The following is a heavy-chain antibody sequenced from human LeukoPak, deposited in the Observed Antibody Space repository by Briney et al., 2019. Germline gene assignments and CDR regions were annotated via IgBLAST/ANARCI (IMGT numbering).Heavy chain of an antibody. CDR2: ISAYNGNT. CDR3: ARDRRGRAVANPYYYNGMDV. D-gene: IGHD6-19*01. V-gene: IGHV1-18*01. CDR1: GYMFTSYG. Sequence: ASMKVSCKASGYMFTSYGLIWVRQAPGQGLEWMGWISAYNGNTRYAQKFQGRVTMTTDTSTRTAYMEMRSLRSDDTAVYYCARDRRGRAVANPYYYNGMDVWGEGTTVTVSS. J-gene: IGHJ6*04.